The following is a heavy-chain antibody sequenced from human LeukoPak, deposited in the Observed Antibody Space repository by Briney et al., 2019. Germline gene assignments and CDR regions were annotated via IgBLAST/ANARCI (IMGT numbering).Heavy chain of an antibody. Sequence: SSVKVSCKASGGTFSSYAISWVRQAPGQGLEWMGRIIPIFGTANYAQKFQGRVTITTDESTSTAYMELSSLRSEDTAVYYCAREETLGVKDAFDIWGQGTMVTVSS. J-gene: IGHJ3*02. CDR1: GGTFSSYA. CDR3: AREETLGVKDAFDI. CDR2: IIPIFGTA. D-gene: IGHD1-26*01. V-gene: IGHV1-69*05.